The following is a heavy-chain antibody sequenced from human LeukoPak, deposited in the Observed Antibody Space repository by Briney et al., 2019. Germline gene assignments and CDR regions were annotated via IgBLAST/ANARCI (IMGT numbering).Heavy chain of an antibody. Sequence: GESLKISCKGSGYSFTSYWIGWVRQMPGKGLEWMGIIYPGDSDTRYSPSFQGQVTISADKSISTAYPQWSSLKASDTAMYYCAIQKYSSGWYGWFDPWGQGTLVTVSS. CDR1: GYSFTSYW. CDR2: IYPGDSDT. CDR3: AIQKYSSGWYGWFDP. D-gene: IGHD6-19*01. V-gene: IGHV5-51*01. J-gene: IGHJ5*02.